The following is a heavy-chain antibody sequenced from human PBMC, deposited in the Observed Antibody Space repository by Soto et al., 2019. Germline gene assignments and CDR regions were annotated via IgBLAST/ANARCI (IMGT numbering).Heavy chain of an antibody. J-gene: IGHJ5*02. CDR3: ARGGGWYVWFDP. V-gene: IGHV1-3*05. CDR2: INAGNGNT. CDR1: GYTFTSYA. D-gene: IGHD6-19*01. Sequence: QVQLVQSGAEEQKPGASVKVSCKASGYTFTSYAMHWVRQAPGQRLEWMGWINAGNGNTKYSQKFQGRVTITRDTSASTAYKELRRLRSEDTAVYYCARGGGWYVWFDPWGQGTLVTVSS.